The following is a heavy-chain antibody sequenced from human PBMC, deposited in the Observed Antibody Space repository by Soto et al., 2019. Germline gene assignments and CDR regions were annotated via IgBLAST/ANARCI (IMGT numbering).Heavy chain of an antibody. V-gene: IGHV1-2*04. Sequence: ASVKVSCKASGYTFTGYYMHWVRQAPGQGLEWMGWINPNSGGTNYAQKFQGWVTMTRDTSISTAYMELSRLRPDDTAVYYCARSSCTNGVCSLGYWGQGTLVTVSS. CDR1: GYTFTGYY. D-gene: IGHD2-8*01. CDR3: ARSSCTNGVCSLGY. CDR2: INPNSGGT. J-gene: IGHJ4*02.